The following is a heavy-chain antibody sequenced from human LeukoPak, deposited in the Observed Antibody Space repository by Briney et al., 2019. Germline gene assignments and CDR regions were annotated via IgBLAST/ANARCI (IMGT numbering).Heavy chain of an antibody. J-gene: IGHJ4*02. Sequence: SETLSLTCAVYGGSFIGFHWNWIRQPPGKGLEWIGDINHSGSTNYNPSLKSRLTISVDTSKNQFSLKLSSVTAADTAVYYCARLPRDGYNSDYWGQGTLVTVSS. CDR1: GGSFIGFH. V-gene: IGHV4-34*01. D-gene: IGHD5-24*01. CDR2: INHSGST. CDR3: ARLPRDGYNSDY.